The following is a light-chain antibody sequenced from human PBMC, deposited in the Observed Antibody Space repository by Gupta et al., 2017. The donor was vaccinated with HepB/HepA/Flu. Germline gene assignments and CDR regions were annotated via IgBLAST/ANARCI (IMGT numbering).Light chain of an antibody. Sequence: DIVMTQSPDSLTVSLGERATINCKSSQNLLYSSNSKNYLSWYQQKAGQPPKLLIYWASTRESGVPDRFSGSGSGTDFTLTISSLQAEDVAVYYCQQADSTPRTFGQGTKVEIK. V-gene: IGKV4-1*01. CDR1: QNLLYSSNSKNY. CDR3: QQADSTPRT. CDR2: WAS. J-gene: IGKJ1*01.